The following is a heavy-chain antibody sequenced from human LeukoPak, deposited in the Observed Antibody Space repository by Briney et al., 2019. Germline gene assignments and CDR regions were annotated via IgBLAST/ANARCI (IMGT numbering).Heavy chain of an antibody. V-gene: IGHV4-34*01. CDR1: GGSISSYY. CDR3: ARSDSSGYYTSFAFDY. Sequence: PSETLSLTCTVSGGSISSYYWSWIRQPPGKGLEWIGEINHSGSTNYNPSLKSRVTISVDTSKNQFSLKLSSVTAADTAVYYCARSDSSGYYTSFAFDYWGQGTLVTVSS. D-gene: IGHD3-22*01. CDR2: INHSGST. J-gene: IGHJ4*02.